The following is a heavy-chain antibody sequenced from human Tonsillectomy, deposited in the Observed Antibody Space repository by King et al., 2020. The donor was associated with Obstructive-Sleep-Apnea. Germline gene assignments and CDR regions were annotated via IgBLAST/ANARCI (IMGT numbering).Heavy chain of an antibody. Sequence: QLVQSGAEVKKPGSSVKVSCKAVGGTFSSYGISWVRQAPGQGLEWMGGIIPILGIANYAQKFQGRVTITADKSTSTAYMELSSRRSEDTAVYYCARAQFSSGWDYHGMDVWGQGTTVTVSS. D-gene: IGHD3-22*01. V-gene: IGHV1-69*09. CDR3: ARAQFSSGWDYHGMDV. CDR2: IIPILGIA. J-gene: IGHJ6*02. CDR1: GGTFSSYG.